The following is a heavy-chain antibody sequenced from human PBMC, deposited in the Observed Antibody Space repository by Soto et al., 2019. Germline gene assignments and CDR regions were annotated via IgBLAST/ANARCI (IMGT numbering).Heavy chain of an antibody. CDR2: IIPISGTA. V-gene: IGHV1-69*01. CDR3: ARSQGSSTSLEIYYYYYYGMDV. Sequence: QVQLVQSGAEVKKPGSSVKVSCKASGGTFSNYAISWVRQAPGQGLEWMGGIIPISGTANDAQKFQGRVTITADESTSTAYMELSSLRSEDTAVYYCARSQGSSTSLEIYYYYYYGMDVWGQGTTVTVSS. J-gene: IGHJ6*02. CDR1: GGTFSNYA. D-gene: IGHD2-2*01.